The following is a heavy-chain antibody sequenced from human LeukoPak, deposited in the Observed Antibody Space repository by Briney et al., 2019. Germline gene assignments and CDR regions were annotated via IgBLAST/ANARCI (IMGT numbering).Heavy chain of an antibody. V-gene: IGHV1-3*01. J-gene: IGHJ5*02. D-gene: IGHD3-3*01. CDR3: ARGPAPEWLFFPVWFDP. CDR2: INGGNGNT. Sequence: ASVKVSCEASGYNFTNHAIHWVRQAPGQRLEWMGWINGGNGNTKYSQKFQGRVTITRDTSASTAYMELSSLRSEDTAVYYCARGPAPEWLFFPVWFDPWGQGTLVTVSS. CDR1: GYNFTNHA.